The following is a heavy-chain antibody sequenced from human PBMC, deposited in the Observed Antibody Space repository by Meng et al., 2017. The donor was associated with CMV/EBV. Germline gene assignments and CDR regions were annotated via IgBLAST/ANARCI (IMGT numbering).Heavy chain of an antibody. CDR1: GYTFTSDY. V-gene: IGHV1-46*01. J-gene: IGHJ4*02. CDR2: INPSGGST. CDR3: ARDRGMVRGALVDY. D-gene: IGHD3-10*01. Sequence: VRLWAEAEEGWASVEVYCKASGYTFTSDYMLCVRQAPGQGLEWRGIINPSGGSTIYAQKFQGRVTMPRDTSTSTVYMELSSLRSEDTAVYYCARDRGMVRGALVDYWGQGTLVTVSS.